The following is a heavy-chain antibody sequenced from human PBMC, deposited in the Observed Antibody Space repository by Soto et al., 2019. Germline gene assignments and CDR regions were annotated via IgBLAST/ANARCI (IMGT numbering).Heavy chain of an antibody. CDR2: ISAYNGNT. Sequence: QVPLVQSGAEVKKPGASVKVSCKASGYTFTSYGISWVRQAPGQGLEWMGWISAYNGNTNYAQKLQGRVTMTTDTSTSTAYMGLRSLRSDDTAVYYCARDGMIVVVITTPYYGMDVWGQGTTVTVSS. V-gene: IGHV1-18*04. J-gene: IGHJ6*02. D-gene: IGHD3-22*01. CDR1: GYTFTSYG. CDR3: ARDGMIVVVITTPYYGMDV.